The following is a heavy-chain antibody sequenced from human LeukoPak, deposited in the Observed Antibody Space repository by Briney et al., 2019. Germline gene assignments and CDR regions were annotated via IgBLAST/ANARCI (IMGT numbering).Heavy chain of an antibody. V-gene: IGHV3-30-3*02. CDR2: ISYDGSNK. CDR1: GFSFSSYA. CDR3: AKIPKLLWFGEGKDAFHI. D-gene: IGHD3-10*01. Sequence: GRSLRLSCAASGFSFSSYAMHWVRQAPGKGLEWVAVISYDGSNKYYADSVKGRFTISRDNSKNTLYLQMNSLRAEDTAVYFCAKIPKLLWFGEGKDAFHIWGQGTMVTVSS. J-gene: IGHJ3*02.